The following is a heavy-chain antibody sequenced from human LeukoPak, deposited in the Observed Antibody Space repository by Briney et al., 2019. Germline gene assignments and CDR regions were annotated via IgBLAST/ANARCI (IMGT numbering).Heavy chain of an antibody. Sequence: PGGSLRLSCAASGLTFSSYGMTWVRQAPGKGLEWVSAISGSGGSTYYADSLKGRFTISRDNAKNSVYLQMNSLRAEDTAVYYCAREHLGVAAADYWGQGTLVTVSS. CDR1: GLTFSSYG. V-gene: IGHV3-23*01. J-gene: IGHJ4*02. CDR2: ISGSGGST. D-gene: IGHD6-19*01. CDR3: AREHLGVAAADY.